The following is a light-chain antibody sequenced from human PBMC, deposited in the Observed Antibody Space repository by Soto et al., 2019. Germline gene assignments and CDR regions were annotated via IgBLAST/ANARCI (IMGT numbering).Light chain of an antibody. CDR1: QIISNY. CDR2: AAS. J-gene: IGKJ1*01. CDR3: QPSFRPLWT. Sequence: DIQMTQSPSSLSASVGDRVTITCRASQIISNYLNWYQQKPGKAPKLLIYAASSMQSGVPSRFSGSGSETDFTLTISSLQPDDSATYYCQPSFRPLWTFGQGTKVEV. V-gene: IGKV1-39*01.